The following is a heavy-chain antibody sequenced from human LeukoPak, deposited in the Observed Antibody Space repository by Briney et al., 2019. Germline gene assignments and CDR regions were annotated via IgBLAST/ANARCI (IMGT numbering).Heavy chain of an antibody. V-gene: IGHV1-18*04. CDR2: INPDNGNT. Sequence: ASVKVSCKASGYTFTGHYMHWIRRAPGQGLEWMGWINPDNGNTKYAQKFQGRVTMTTDTSTSTAHMELRSLRSDDTAVYYCATYYCSTTSCYPYFFEYWGQGTLVTVSS. D-gene: IGHD2-2*01. CDR3: ATYYCSTTSCYPYFFEY. CDR1: GYTFTGHY. J-gene: IGHJ4*02.